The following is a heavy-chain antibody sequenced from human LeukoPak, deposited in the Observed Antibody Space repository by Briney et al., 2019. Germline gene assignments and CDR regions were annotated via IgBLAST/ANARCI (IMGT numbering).Heavy chain of an antibody. D-gene: IGHD2-15*01. CDR2: IYESGTT. CDR3: ARGAWATRLAS. J-gene: IGHJ4*02. CDR1: GESLNSYY. Sequence: SETLSLTCAVYGESLNSYYWSWVRQPPGEGLEWIGEIYESGTTKYNPSLKSRVAISMVPSKQQFSLRLSSVTAADMAVYYCARGAWATRLASWGLGTPVIVSS. V-gene: IGHV4-34*01.